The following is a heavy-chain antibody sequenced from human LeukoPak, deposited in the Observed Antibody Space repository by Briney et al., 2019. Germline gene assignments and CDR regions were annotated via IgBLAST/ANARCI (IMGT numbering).Heavy chain of an antibody. CDR1: GGTFSSYA. Sequence: GSSVKVSCKASGGTFSSYAISWVRQAPGQGLEWMGGIIPIFGTANYAQKLQGRVTITADESTSAAYMELSSLRSEDTAVYYCARNPGGDCYYCYYYWGQGTLVTVSS. CDR3: ARNPGGDCYYCYYY. J-gene: IGHJ4*02. CDR2: IIPIFGTA. D-gene: IGHD2-21*02. V-gene: IGHV1-69*01.